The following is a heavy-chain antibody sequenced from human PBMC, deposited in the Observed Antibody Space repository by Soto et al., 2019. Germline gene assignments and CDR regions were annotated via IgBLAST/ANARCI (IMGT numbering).Heavy chain of an antibody. D-gene: IGHD2-2*01. CDR2: IWADGSNK. CDR3: AKGHTPAEIAMPRTFHN. Sequence: QVDLVESGGGVVQPGGSLRLSCEASGFTFRNYDMHWVRQRPGQGLVWVAVIWADGSNKYYLDSVKGRYTISSDNSNTTVYLQMNSLRADDSAVYYCAKGHTPAEIAMPRTFHNWGQGTLVTVSS. CDR1: GFTFRNYD. J-gene: IGHJ4*02. V-gene: IGHV3-33*06.